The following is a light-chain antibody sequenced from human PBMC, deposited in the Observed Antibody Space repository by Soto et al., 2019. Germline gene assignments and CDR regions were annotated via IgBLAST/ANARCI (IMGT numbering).Light chain of an antibody. CDR3: QAWDSSTVV. V-gene: IGLV3-1*01. CDR2: QDI. J-gene: IGLJ2*01. CDR1: ELGHKY. Sequence: SYELTQPPSVSVSPGQTASITCSGDELGHKYASWYQQKPGQSPVLVIYQDIKRPSGIPERFSGSNSGNTATLTISGTQALDEADYYCQAWDSSTVVFGGGTKLTVL.